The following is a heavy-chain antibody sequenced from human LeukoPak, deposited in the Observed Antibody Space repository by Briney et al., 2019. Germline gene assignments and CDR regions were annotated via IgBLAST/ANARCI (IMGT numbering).Heavy chain of an antibody. CDR2: IYDSGST. Sequence: KPSETLSLTCTVSGGSISSNNYFWGWIRQPPGKGLEWIGSIYDSGSTYYNPSHKSRVTISVGTSKSQFSLKLNSVTAADTAMYYCQSRFLAWLLDYWGQGTLVTVSS. D-gene: IGHD3-3*01. V-gene: IGHV4-39*01. CDR3: QSRFLAWLLDY. CDR1: GGSISSNNYF. J-gene: IGHJ4*02.